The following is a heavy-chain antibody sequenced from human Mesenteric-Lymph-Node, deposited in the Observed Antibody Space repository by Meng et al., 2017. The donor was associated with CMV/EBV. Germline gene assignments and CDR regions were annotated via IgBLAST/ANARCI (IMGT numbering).Heavy chain of an antibody. CDR3: ARATGYCSSTSCSYDAFDI. D-gene: IGHD2-2*01. V-gene: IGHV4-59*01. J-gene: IGHJ3*02. CDR1: GGSISSYY. CDR2: IYSSGST. Sequence: SETLSLTCTVSGGSISSYYWSWVRQLPGKGLEWSGYIYSSGSTNYNPSLKSRVTISVDTSKNQFSLKLSSVTAADTAVYYCARATGYCSSTSCSYDAFDIWGQGTMVTVSS.